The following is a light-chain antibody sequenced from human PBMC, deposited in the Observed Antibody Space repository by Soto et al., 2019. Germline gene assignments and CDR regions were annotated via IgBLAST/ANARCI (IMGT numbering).Light chain of an antibody. CDR1: QRISSY. Sequence: DIPMTPSPSSLSAYFWDRVTITFRASQRISSYLNWYQQKPGKATKLMIYAASSLQSGVPSRFSGSGSGTDFTLTISSLQPEDFADYYCQQSYSSRSITFGQGTRLEIK. CDR2: AAS. J-gene: IGKJ5*01. CDR3: QQSYSSRSIT. V-gene: IGKV1-39*01.